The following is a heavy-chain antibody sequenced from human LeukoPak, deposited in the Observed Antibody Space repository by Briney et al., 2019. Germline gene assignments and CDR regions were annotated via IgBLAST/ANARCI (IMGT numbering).Heavy chain of an antibody. Sequence: SETLSLTCTVSGGSISSGSYYWSWIRPPDGKGLEWIGRIYTSGSTIYNPSLKSRVTISLDTSKNQFSLKLSSVTAADTAVYYCARDSSLSGWFDPWGQGTLVTVSS. CDR3: ARDSSLSGWFDP. CDR2: IYTSGST. CDR1: GGSISSGSYY. D-gene: IGHD3-10*01. J-gene: IGHJ5*02. V-gene: IGHV4-61*02.